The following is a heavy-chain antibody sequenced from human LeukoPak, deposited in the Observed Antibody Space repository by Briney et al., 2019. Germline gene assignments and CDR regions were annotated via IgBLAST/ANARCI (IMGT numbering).Heavy chain of an antibody. CDR2: ISADNGDT. CDR1: GYTFTNCG. J-gene: IGHJ5*02. V-gene: IGHV1-18*01. D-gene: IGHD6-19*01. CDR3: AREVRNSRDTSGPLDP. Sequence: ASVKVSCKASGYTFTNCGITWVRQAPGQGLEWMGWISADNGDTHYAQRFQGRVTLTTETSTSTAYMELRSLRSDDTAVYYCAREVRNSRDTSGPLDPWGQGTLVFVSA.